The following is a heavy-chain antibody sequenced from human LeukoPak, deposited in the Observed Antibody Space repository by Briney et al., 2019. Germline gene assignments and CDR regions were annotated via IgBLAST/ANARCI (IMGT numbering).Heavy chain of an antibody. D-gene: IGHD2-21*02. CDR2: ISYDGSNK. J-gene: IGHJ3*02. CDR1: GFTFSNYA. Sequence: PGRSLRLPCAASGFTFSNYALHWARQAPGKGLEWVAVISYDGSNKYYADSVKGRFTISRDNSENTLYLQTNSLRAEDTAVYYCVLTVVNAFDIWGQGTLVTVSS. CDR3: VLTVVNAFDI. V-gene: IGHV3-30-3*01.